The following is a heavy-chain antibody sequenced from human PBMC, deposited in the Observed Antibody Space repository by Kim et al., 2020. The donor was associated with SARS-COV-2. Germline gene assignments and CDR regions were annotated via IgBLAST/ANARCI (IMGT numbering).Heavy chain of an antibody. Sequence: GGSLRLSCAASGFTFSSYGMHWVRQAPGKGLEWVAVISYDGSNKYYADSVKGRFTISRDNSKNTLYLQMNSLRAEDTAVYYCASRAAAGTREFDYWGQGTLVTVSS. V-gene: IGHV3-33*05. CDR1: GFTFSSYG. J-gene: IGHJ4*02. CDR3: ASRAAAGTREFDY. D-gene: IGHD6-13*01. CDR2: ISYDGSNK.